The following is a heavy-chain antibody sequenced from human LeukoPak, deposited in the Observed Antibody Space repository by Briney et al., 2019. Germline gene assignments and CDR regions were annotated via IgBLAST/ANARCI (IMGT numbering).Heavy chain of an antibody. Sequence: GASVKVSCKASGYTLTSYGISWVRQAPGQGLEWMGWISAYHGNTNYAQKFQGRVTMTTDTSTTTAYMELRGLRSDDTAVYYCARVSGILTGLYDYWGQGTLVTVSS. D-gene: IGHD3-9*01. V-gene: IGHV1-18*01. J-gene: IGHJ4*02. CDR2: ISAYHGNT. CDR1: GYTLTSYG. CDR3: ARVSGILTGLYDY.